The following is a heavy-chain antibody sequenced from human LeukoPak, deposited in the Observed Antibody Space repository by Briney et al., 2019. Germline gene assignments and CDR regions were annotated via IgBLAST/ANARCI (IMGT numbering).Heavy chain of an antibody. Sequence: PGGSLRLSCAGSGFNFNDYDMQWVRQAPGKGLEWVASIRFDESDKLHADSVKGRFTISRDNSKKILYLQMNNLRIEDTAVYFCAKVAVYCCGEGCRWGQGTRVIVSS. J-gene: IGHJ4*02. CDR1: GFNFNDYD. CDR3: AKVAVYCCGEGCR. CDR2: IRFDESDK. D-gene: IGHD2-21*01. V-gene: IGHV3-30*02.